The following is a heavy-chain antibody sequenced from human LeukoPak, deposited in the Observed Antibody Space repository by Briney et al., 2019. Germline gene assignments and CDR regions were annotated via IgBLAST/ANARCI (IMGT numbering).Heavy chain of an antibody. CDR1: GYTITGYY. D-gene: IGHD1-1*01. CDR3: GRDRHWNQGNFDY. J-gene: IGHJ4*02. V-gene: IGHV1-2*02. CDR2: INPNNGGT. Sequence: EASVKVSCKAFGYTITGYYIHWVRQAPGQGLEWMGWINPNNGGTNSAQKFQGRDTMTRDTSIGTAYMELNRLTYDDTAVCYCGRDRHWNQGNFDYWGQGTLVTVSS.